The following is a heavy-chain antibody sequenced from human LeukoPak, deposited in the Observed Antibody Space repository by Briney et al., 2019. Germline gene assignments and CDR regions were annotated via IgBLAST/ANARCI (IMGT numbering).Heavy chain of an antibody. CDR3: ARPGVSGSWDYYFDY. J-gene: IGHJ4*02. V-gene: IGHV3-30-3*01. D-gene: IGHD1-26*01. CDR2: ISYDGSNK. Sequence: GGSLRLSCAASGFTFSSYAMHWVRQAPGKGLEWVAVISYDGSNKYYADSVKGRFTISRDNSKNTLYLQMNSLRAEDTAVYYCARPGVSGSWDYYFDYWGQGTLVTVSS. CDR1: GFTFSSYA.